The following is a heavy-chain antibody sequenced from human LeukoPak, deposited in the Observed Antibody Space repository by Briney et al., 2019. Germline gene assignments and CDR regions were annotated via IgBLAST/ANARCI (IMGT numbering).Heavy chain of an antibody. CDR2: INAYNGDT. CDR1: NYTFISYG. J-gene: IGHJ4*02. V-gene: IGHV1-18*01. Sequence: GASVKVSCKASNYTFISYGISWVRQAPGQGLEWMAWINAYNGDTNYAQKFQGRVTLTTDTSTSTAYMELRSLRSDDTAVYYCARLRSWPTLDFDYWGQGTLVTVSS. D-gene: IGHD1-26*01. CDR3: ARLRSWPTLDFDY.